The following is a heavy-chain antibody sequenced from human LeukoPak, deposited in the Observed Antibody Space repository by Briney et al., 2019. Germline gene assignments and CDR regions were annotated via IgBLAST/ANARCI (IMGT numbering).Heavy chain of an antibody. D-gene: IGHD5-18*01. Sequence: GGSLRLSCAASGFTFSSYSMNWVRQAPGKGLEWVSSISSSSSYIYYADLVKGRFTISRDNAKNSLYLQMNSLRAEDTAVYYCARAQDTAMALDYWGQGTLVTVSS. CDR1: GFTFSSYS. V-gene: IGHV3-21*01. CDR3: ARAQDTAMALDY. J-gene: IGHJ4*02. CDR2: ISSSSSYI.